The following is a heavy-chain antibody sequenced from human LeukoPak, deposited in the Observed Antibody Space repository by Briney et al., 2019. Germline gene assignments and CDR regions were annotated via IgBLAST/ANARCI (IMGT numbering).Heavy chain of an antibody. CDR2: MRRDGNEI. Sequence: GGSLRLSCSASGFTFSTYWMSRVRQAPGKGLEWVANMRRDGNEIYCLDSVRGRFTISRDNAKNSLYLQMNSLRAEDTAVYYCARDCPQLELCHWGQGTLVTVSS. V-gene: IGHV3-7*01. J-gene: IGHJ4*02. D-gene: IGHD1-7*01. CDR1: GFTFSTYW. CDR3: ARDCPQLELCH.